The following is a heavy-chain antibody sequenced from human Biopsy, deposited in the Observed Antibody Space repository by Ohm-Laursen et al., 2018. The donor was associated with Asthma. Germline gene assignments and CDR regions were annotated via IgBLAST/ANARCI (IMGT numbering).Heavy chain of an antibody. V-gene: IGHV1-69*01. CDR1: GGTFNTYV. CDR2: INSVFGTT. Sequence: GASVKVSCKSLGGTFNTYVIGWVRQAPGQGLEWMGGINSVFGTTNYPQKFQDRVTITADDSTSTVYMELSSLRSEDTAVYYCARKAGSFISRTCYSLDFWGQGTLVTVSS. D-gene: IGHD2-15*01. J-gene: IGHJ4*02. CDR3: ARKAGSFISRTCYSLDF.